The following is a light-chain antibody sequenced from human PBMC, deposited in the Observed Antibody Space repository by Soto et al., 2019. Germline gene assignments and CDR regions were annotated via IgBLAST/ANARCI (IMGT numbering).Light chain of an antibody. CDR1: SSDVGGYDY. V-gene: IGLV2-14*01. CDR2: EVT. Sequence: QSALTQPASVSGSPGQSITISCTGTSSDVGGYDYVSWYQQHPGKVPKFMIYEVTNRPSGVSHRFSGSKSGNTASLTISGLQAEDEADYYCSSYTPTSTYVFGTGTKLTVL. CDR3: SSYTPTSTYV. J-gene: IGLJ1*01.